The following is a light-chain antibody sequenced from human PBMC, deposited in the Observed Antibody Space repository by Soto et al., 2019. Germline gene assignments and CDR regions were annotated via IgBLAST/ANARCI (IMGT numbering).Light chain of an antibody. CDR2: NAF. J-gene: IGKJ1*01. Sequence: GVSQSPATLAVTPGERATLSCRASQSINNNLAWYQQKPGQAPRLLIYNAFTRATGIPARFSGSGSGTEFTLTISSLQSEDFAIYYCQQYSKWPQTFGQGTKVDI. CDR3: QQYSKWPQT. CDR1: QSINNN. V-gene: IGKV3-15*01.